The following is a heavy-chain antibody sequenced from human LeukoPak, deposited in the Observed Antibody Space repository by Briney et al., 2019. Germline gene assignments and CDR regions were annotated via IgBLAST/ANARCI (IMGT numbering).Heavy chain of an antibody. J-gene: IGHJ4*02. CDR2: IYYSGST. V-gene: IGHV4-61*01. CDR3: ARGTIDPIGHSDY. D-gene: IGHD3-9*01. CDR1: GGSVSSGSCY. Sequence: SETLSLTCTVSGGSVSSGSCYWSWIRQPPGKGLEWIGYIYYSGSTNYNPSLKSRVTISVDTSKNQFSLKLSSVTAADTAVYYCARGTIDPIGHSDYWGQGTLVTVSS.